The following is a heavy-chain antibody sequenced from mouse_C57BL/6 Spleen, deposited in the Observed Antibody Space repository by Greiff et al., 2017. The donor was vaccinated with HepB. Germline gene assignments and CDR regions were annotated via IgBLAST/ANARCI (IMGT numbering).Heavy chain of an antibody. V-gene: IGHV1-59*01. Sequence: VQLQQPGAELVRPGTSVKLSCKASGYTFTSYWMHWVKERPGQGLEWIGVIDPSDSYTNYNQKFKGKATLTVDTSSSTAYMQLSSLTSEDSAVYYCARGWDEAWFAYWGQGTLVTVSA. CDR1: GYTFTSYW. J-gene: IGHJ3*01. CDR2: IDPSDSYT. CDR3: ARGWDEAWFAY. D-gene: IGHD4-1*01.